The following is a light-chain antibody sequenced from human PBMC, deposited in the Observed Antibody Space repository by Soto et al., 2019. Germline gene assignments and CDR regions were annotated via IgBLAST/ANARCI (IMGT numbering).Light chain of an antibody. CDR2: AAS. CDR1: QSISSY. V-gene: IGKV1-39*01. CDR3: QQSYSTRTLT. J-gene: IGKJ4*01. Sequence: IQMTQSPSSLSASVGDRVTITCRASQSISSYLNWYQQKPGKAPKLLIYAASSLQSGVRSRFSGSSSGTAFTLTISTLQPEDFATYYWQQSYSTRTLTFGGGTKVEIK.